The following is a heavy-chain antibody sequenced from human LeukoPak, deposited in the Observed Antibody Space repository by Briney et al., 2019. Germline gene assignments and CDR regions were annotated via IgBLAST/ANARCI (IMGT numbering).Heavy chain of an antibody. V-gene: IGHV3-7*01. Sequence: GGSPRLSCVASGFTFSSFWMTWVRQTPGKGLEWLANIKQDGSEKYYVDSVKGRFTISRDNAKSSLYLQMNSLRAEDTAVYYCARGVLGYGRNDAFDIWGQGTMVTVSS. CDR2: IKQDGSEK. CDR1: GFTFSSFW. D-gene: IGHD4-23*01. J-gene: IGHJ3*02. CDR3: ARGVLGYGRNDAFDI.